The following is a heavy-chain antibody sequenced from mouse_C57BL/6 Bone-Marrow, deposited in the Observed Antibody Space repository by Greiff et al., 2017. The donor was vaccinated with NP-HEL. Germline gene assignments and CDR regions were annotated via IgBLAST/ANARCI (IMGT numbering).Heavy chain of an antibody. Sequence: VQLQQSGAELARPGASVKLSCKASGYTFTSYGISWVKQRTGQGLEWIGEIYPRSGNTYYNEKFKGKATLTADKSSSTAYMELRSLTSEDCAVYLCARWVTTVIAAFAYWGQGTLVTVSA. J-gene: IGHJ3*01. V-gene: IGHV1-81*01. CDR1: GYTFTSYG. D-gene: IGHD1-1*01. CDR2: IYPRSGNT. CDR3: ARWVTTVIAAFAY.